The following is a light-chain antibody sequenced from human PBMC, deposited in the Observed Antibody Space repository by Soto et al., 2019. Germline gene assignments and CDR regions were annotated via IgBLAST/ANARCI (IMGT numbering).Light chain of an antibody. CDR1: QSGSSSY. CDR2: GAS. CDR3: QQYGNSPWT. V-gene: IGKV3-20*01. J-gene: IGKJ1*01. Sequence: EIVLTQSPGTLSLSPGERATLSCRASQSGSSSYLAWYQQKPGQAPRLLIYGASSRATGIPDRFSGSGSGTAFTLTISRLEPEDFAVYYCQQYGNSPWTFGQGTKVEIK.